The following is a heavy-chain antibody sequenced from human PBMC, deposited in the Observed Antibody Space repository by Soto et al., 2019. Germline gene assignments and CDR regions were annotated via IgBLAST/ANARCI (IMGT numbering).Heavy chain of an antibody. CDR1: GFTFSSYS. D-gene: IGHD3-10*01. V-gene: IGHV3-21*05. CDR3: ARGLMIRGVTKDAFDI. J-gene: IGHJ3*02. CDR2: ISSSGHYT. Sequence: GGSLRLSCAASGFTFSSYSMTWIRQAPGKGLECISYISSSGHYTNYADSMKGRFTISRDNAKNSLYLHINSLRAEDTAVYFCARGLMIRGVTKDAFDIWGQGTMVTVSS.